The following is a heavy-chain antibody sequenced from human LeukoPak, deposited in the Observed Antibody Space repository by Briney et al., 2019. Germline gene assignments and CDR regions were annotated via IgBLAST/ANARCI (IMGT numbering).Heavy chain of an antibody. J-gene: IGHJ6*03. Sequence: SETLSLTCTVSGGSISSSYYWAWIRQPPGKGLEWIGSIHYSGSTYYNPSLQSRVTISIDTSKNQFSLKLRFVTAADTAVYYCARVRCSGGSCPYYYYYYYMDVWGKGTTVTVSS. CDR3: ARVRCSGGSCPYYYYYYYMDV. CDR2: IHYSGST. CDR1: GGSISSSYY. V-gene: IGHV4-39*07. D-gene: IGHD2-15*01.